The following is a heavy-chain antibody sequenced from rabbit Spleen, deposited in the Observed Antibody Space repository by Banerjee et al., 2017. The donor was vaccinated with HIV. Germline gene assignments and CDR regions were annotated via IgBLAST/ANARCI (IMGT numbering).Heavy chain of an antibody. CDR2: MNSKNGGT. CDR3: ARDLVGVIGWNFYL. V-gene: IGHV1S45*01. D-gene: IGHD1-1*01. CDR1: GFSLTNNYV. Sequence: QEHLEESGGGLVQPGGSLALTCKASGFSLTNNYVMCWVRQAPGKGLEWIACMNSKNGGTVYATWAKGRFTISKASSTTLSLQMTSLTAADTATYFCARDLVGVIGWNFYLWGQGTLVTVS. J-gene: IGHJ4*01.